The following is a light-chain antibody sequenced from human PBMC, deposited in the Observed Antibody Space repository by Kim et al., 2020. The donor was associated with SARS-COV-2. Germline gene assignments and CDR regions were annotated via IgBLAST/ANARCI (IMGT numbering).Light chain of an antibody. CDR3: QQYNYWPALT. CDR2: GAS. J-gene: IGKJ4*01. Sequence: VSPGDGVTLPCRASQSVTNILAWYQHKPGQAPRLLIYGASTRATGIPARFSGSGSGTEFTLTISSLQSEDFAVYYCQQYNYWPALTFGGGTKLEI. V-gene: IGKV3-15*01. CDR1: QSVTNI.